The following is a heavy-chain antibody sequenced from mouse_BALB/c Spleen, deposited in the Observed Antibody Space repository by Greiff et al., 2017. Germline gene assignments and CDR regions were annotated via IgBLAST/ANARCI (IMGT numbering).Heavy chain of an antibody. V-gene: IGHV5-12-2*01. CDR1: GFTFSSYT. D-gene: IGHD2-1*01. J-gene: IGHJ4*01. Sequence: EVKVVESGGGLVQPGGSLKLSCAASGFTFSSYTMSWVRQTPEKRLEWVAYISNGGGSTYYPDTVKGRFTISRDNAKNTLYLQMSSLKSEDTAMYYCARVLYYGNLYYAMDYWGQGTSVTVSS. CDR2: ISNGGGST. CDR3: ARVLYYGNLYYAMDY.